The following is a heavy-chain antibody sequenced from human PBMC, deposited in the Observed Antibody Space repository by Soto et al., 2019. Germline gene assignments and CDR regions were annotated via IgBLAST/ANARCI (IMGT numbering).Heavy chain of an antibody. Sequence: GGSLRLSCAASGFTFDDYAMHWVRQAPGKGLEWVSGISWNSGSIGYADSVKGRFTISRDNAKNSLYLQMNSLRAEDTALYYCANVYYGSGRYSLLSDWGQGTLVTVSS. CDR2: ISWNSGSI. J-gene: IGHJ1*01. D-gene: IGHD3-10*01. CDR3: ANVYYGSGRYSLLSD. V-gene: IGHV3-9*01. CDR1: GFTFDDYA.